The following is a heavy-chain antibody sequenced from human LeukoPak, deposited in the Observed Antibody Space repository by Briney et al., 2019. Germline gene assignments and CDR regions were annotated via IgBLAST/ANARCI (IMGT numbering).Heavy chain of an antibody. D-gene: IGHD5-12*01. Sequence: GRSLRLSCAASGITFDDYAMYWVRQAPGKGLEWVSGVNWKTGNIGYADSVKDRFTTFRDYAKTSLYMQMNSLATEDTALYYCTIRRFSGYDAAFDVWGQGTMVTVSS. J-gene: IGHJ3*01. V-gene: IGHV3-9*01. CDR1: GITFDDYA. CDR2: VNWKTGNI. CDR3: TIRRFSGYDAAFDV.